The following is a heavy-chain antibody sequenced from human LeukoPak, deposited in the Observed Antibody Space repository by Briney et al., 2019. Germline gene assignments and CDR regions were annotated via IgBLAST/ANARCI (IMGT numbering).Heavy chain of an antibody. V-gene: IGHV1-18*01. Sequence: GSSVKVSCKASGGTFSSYAISWVRQAPGQGLEWMGWISAYNGNTNYAQKLQGRVTMTTDTSTSTAYMELRSLRSDDTAVYYCARDQRYCSGGSCADYWGQGTLVTVSS. J-gene: IGHJ4*02. D-gene: IGHD2-15*01. CDR2: ISAYNGNT. CDR1: GGTFSSYA. CDR3: ARDQRYCSGGSCADY.